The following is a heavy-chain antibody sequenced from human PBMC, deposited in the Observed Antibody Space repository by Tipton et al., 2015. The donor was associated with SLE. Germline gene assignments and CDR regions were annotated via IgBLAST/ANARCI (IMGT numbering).Heavy chain of an antibody. V-gene: IGHV1-2*06. Sequence: QLVQSGAEVKKPGASVKVSCKASGYTFTGYYMHWVRQAPGQGLEWMGRIKSNSGGTNYAQNFQGRVTMTRDTSISTTYMELSRLRSDDTAVYYCAGSRFAEFSNAFDIWGQGTMVTVSS. CDR3: AGSRFAEFSNAFDI. D-gene: IGHD3-10*01. CDR1: GYTFTGYY. CDR2: IKSNSGGT. J-gene: IGHJ3*02.